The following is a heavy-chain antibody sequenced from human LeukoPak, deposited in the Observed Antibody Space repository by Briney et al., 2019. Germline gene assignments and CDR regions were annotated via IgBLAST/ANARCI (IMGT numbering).Heavy chain of an antibody. D-gene: IGHD6-13*01. CDR3: ARADYSSSWSHYYYYMDV. J-gene: IGHJ6*03. V-gene: IGHV4-38-2*02. CDR2: IVHTGDV. Sequence: PSETLSLTCTVSGYSINSGYFWGWVRPPPGKGPEWIGSIVHTGDVYYNPSLRSRVTISVDTSKNQFSLKLNSVTAADTAVYYCARADYSSSWSHYYYYMDVWGKGTTVTVSS. CDR1: GYSINSGYF.